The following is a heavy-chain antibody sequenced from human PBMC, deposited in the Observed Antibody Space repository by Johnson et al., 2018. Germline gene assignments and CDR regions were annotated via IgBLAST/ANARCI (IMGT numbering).Heavy chain of an antibody. CDR2: IYPGDSDT. D-gene: IGHD3-22*01. CDR3: ARRYYYGSSGYYAFDI. V-gene: IGHV5-51*01. Sequence: VQLQQSGGGVVQPGRSLRLSCAASGFIFSNHGMHWVRQMPGKGLEWMGIIYPGDSDTRYSPSFQGQVTISADRSISTAYLQWSRLKAWDAAMYYCARRYYYGSSGYYAFDIWGQGTMVTVSS. J-gene: IGHJ3*02. CDR1: GFIFSNHG.